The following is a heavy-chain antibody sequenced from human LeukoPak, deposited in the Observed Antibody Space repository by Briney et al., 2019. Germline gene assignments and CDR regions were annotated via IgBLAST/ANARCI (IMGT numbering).Heavy chain of an antibody. V-gene: IGHV3-48*03. CDR1: GFTFSSYE. CDR2: ISSSGSTI. D-gene: IGHD3-10*01. Sequence: GGSLRLSCAASGFTFSSYEMNWVRQAPGKGLEWVSYISSSGSTIYYADSVKGRFTISRDNAKNSLYLQMNSLRAEDMAVYYCARASSRGLGQDFDYWGQGTLVTVSS. CDR3: ARASSRGLGQDFDY. J-gene: IGHJ4*02.